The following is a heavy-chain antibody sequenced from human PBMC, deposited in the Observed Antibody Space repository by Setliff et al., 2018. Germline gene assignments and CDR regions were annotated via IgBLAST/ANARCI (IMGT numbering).Heavy chain of an antibody. Sequence: ASVKVSCKTSGYNFITFGISWVRQAPGQGLEWMGWISPYMGNTNYAQKFEGRVTMTTDSSTKTVYMELRSLTSDDTAIYYCTRGPGPNVVVAMPSDRWGQGTLVTVSS. CDR2: ISPYMGNT. V-gene: IGHV1-18*01. J-gene: IGHJ5*02. CDR1: GYNFITFG. CDR3: TRGPGPNVVVAMPSDR. D-gene: IGHD5-12*01.